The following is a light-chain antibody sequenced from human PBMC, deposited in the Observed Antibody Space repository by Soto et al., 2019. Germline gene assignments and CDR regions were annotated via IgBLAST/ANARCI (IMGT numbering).Light chain of an antibody. CDR2: AAS. CDR1: QSISNY. CDR3: QQSYSMPRT. V-gene: IGKV1-39*01. Sequence: DIQMTQSPSSLSASVGDRVTITCRASQSISNYLNWYQHKPGKAPKLLIYAASSLQSGVPSRFSGSGSGTDFTLTISSLHPEDFATYYCQQSYSMPRTFGQATKVEIK. J-gene: IGKJ1*01.